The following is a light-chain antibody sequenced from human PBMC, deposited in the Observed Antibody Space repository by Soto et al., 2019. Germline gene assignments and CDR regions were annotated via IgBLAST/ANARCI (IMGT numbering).Light chain of an antibody. J-gene: IGKJ2*01. CDR2: GAS. V-gene: IGKV3-20*01. CDR1: QSVSSSY. CDR3: QQYVRSAPMYI. Sequence: VLTQSPGTLSLSPGERATLSCRTSQSVSSSYLAWYQQKSGQAPRLLIYGASIRATGVPDRFSGNGLGKHFTLTISRLEPKDFAVYYFQQYVRSAPMYIFGQGTKV.